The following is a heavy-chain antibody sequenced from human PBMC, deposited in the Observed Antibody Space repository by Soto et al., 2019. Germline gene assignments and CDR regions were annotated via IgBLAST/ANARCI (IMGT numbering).Heavy chain of an antibody. Sequence: EGSLRLSCTVSGFAFNNYGINWVRHAPGKGLEWVSWLSTSADTYYSDSVKGRFTISRDNAENSVSLQMNTLRVEDTAVYYCAREGSSIIRAVSDFWARGTLVPVSS. V-gene: IGHV3-21*01. D-gene: IGHD3-3*02. CDR2: LSTSADT. CDR3: AREGSSIIRAVSDF. CDR1: GFAFNNYG. J-gene: IGHJ4*02.